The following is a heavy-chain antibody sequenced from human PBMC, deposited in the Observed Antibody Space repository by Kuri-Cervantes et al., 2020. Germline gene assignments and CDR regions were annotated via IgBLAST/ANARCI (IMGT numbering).Heavy chain of an antibody. Sequence: GESLKISCAASGFTFSSYAMSWVRQAPGKGLEWVSAISGSGGSTYYADSVKGRFTISRDNSKNTLDLQMNSLGAEDTAVYYCAKDMLWLSHDYGDLDAFDIWGQGTMVTVSS. J-gene: IGHJ3*02. V-gene: IGHV3-23*01. CDR1: GFTFSSYA. CDR3: AKDMLWLSHDYGDLDAFDI. CDR2: ISGSGGST. D-gene: IGHD4-17*01.